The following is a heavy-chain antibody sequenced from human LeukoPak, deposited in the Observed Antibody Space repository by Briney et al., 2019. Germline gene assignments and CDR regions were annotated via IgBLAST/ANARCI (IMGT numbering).Heavy chain of an antibody. D-gene: IGHD6-13*01. CDR2: FDPEDGET. J-gene: IGHJ4*02. Sequence: ASVKVSCKVSGYTLTELSMQWVRQAPGKGLEWMGGFDPEDGETIYAQKFQGRVTMTEDTSTDTAYMELSSLRSEDTAVYYCTSSWYSGSPSPAPYYFDYWGQGTLVTVSS. V-gene: IGHV1-24*01. CDR3: TSSWYSGSPSPAPYYFDY. CDR1: GYTLTELS.